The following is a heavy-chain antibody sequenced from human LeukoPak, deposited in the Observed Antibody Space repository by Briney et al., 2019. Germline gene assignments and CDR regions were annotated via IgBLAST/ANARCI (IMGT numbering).Heavy chain of an antibody. CDR1: GFTFSSYS. CDR3: AREDQWELRAFDI. D-gene: IGHD1-26*01. V-gene: IGHV3-21*01. Sequence: GGSLRPSCAASGFTFSSYSMNWVRQAPGKGLEWVSSISSSSSYIYYADSVKGRFTISRDNSKNTLYLQMNSLRAKDTAVYYCAREDQWELRAFDIWGQGTMVTVSS. CDR2: ISSSSSYI. J-gene: IGHJ3*02.